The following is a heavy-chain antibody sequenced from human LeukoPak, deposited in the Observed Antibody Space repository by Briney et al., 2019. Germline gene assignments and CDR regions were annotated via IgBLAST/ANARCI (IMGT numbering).Heavy chain of an antibody. CDR1: GFSFSTSP. CDR3: AETHYDLLDV. Sequence: GGSLRLSCAASGFSFSTSPMSWVRQPPGKGLEWVSAMNNGPGATFYRDSVRGRFTISRDDSKSTLYLQMNSLRAEDTGTYYCAETHYDLLDVWGQGTTVTVSS. D-gene: IGHD5-12*01. CDR2: MNNGPGAT. J-gene: IGHJ6*02. V-gene: IGHV3-23*01.